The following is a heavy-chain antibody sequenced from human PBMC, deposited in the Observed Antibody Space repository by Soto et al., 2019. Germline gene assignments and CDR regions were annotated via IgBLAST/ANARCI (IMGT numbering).Heavy chain of an antibody. CDR1: GFTFSSYE. V-gene: IGHV3-48*03. D-gene: IGHD3-3*01. CDR3: ARGAYDFWSGYDQDAFDI. J-gene: IGHJ3*02. Sequence: EVQLVESGGGLVQPGGSLRLSCAASGFTFSSYEMNWVRQAPGKGLEWVSYISSSGSTIYYADSVKGRFTISRDNAKNSLYLQMNSLRAEDTAVYYCARGAYDFWSGYDQDAFDIWGQGTMVTVSS. CDR2: ISSSGSTI.